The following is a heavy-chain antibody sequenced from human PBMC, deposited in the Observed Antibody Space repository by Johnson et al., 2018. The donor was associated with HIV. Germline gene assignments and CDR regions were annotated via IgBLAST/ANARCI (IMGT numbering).Heavy chain of an antibody. Sequence: VQLVESGGGLVKPGGSLRLSCAASGFTFSNAWLSWVRQAPGKGLEWVAVISYDGSNKYYADSVKGRFTISRDNSKNTLYLQMNNLKAEDTALYYCTTRLNSGTDWGNYEXDGWGKGKMVTDSS. CDR3: TTRLNSGTDWGNYEXDG. CDR2: ISYDGSNK. D-gene: IGHD3-16*01. V-gene: IGHV3-30*03. CDR1: GFTFSNAW. J-gene: IGHJ3*01.